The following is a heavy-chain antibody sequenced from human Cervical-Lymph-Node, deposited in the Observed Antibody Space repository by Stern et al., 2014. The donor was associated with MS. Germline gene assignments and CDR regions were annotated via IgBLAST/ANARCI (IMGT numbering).Heavy chain of an antibody. V-gene: IGHV3-33*01. CDR1: GFTFSTYG. Sequence: VQLVESGGGVVQPGRSLRLSCAASGFTFSTYGMHWVRQAPGKGLEWAATIWYDGSQKYYVDSVKGRFTISRDNTKNKLYLQMNSLRAEDTAVYFCARSISRSYHYDRSATQYDYHYYGMDVWGQGTTVTVSS. D-gene: IGHD3-22*01. CDR3: ARSISRSYHYDRSATQYDYHYYGMDV. CDR2: IWYDGSQK. J-gene: IGHJ6*02.